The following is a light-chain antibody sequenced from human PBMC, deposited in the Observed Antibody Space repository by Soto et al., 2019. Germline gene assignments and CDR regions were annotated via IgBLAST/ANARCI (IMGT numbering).Light chain of an antibody. V-gene: IGLV2-14*03. CDR3: CSYTRSNIPV. CDR1: SCDVGGYNY. J-gene: IGLJ7*01. CDR2: DVS. Sequence: QSALTQPASVSGSPGQSITISCTGTSCDVGGYNYVSWYQHHPGKAPKLMIYDVSNRPSGVSNRFSGSKSGNTASLTISGLQAEDESDYYCCSYTRSNIPVFGGGTQLTVL.